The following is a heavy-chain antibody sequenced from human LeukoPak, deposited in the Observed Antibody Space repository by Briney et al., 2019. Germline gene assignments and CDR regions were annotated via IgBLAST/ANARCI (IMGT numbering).Heavy chain of an antibody. CDR3: AKDLTARVEATCDY. J-gene: IGHJ4*02. CDR2: IIGSGGST. Sequence: GSLRLSFAASGFPFSSYAMSWVRPAPGKGLEWVSAIIGSGGSTYYADSVKGRFTISRDNSKNTLYLQMNSLRAEDTAVYYCAKDLTARVEATCDYWGQGTLVTVSS. V-gene: IGHV3-23*01. CDR1: GFPFSSYA. D-gene: IGHD1-26*01.